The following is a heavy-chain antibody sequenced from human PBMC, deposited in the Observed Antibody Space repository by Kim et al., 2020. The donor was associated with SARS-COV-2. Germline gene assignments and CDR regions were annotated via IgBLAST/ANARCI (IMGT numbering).Heavy chain of an antibody. D-gene: IGHD6-13*01. CDR3: ARDRIAAAGLFDY. CDR2: IIPIFGTA. J-gene: IGHJ4*02. CDR1: GGTFSSYA. Sequence: SVKVSCKASGGTFSSYAISWVRQAPGQGLEWMGGIIPIFGTANYAQKFQGRVTITADESTSTAYMELSSLRSEDTAVYYCARDRIAAAGLFDYWGQGTLVTVSS. V-gene: IGHV1-69*13.